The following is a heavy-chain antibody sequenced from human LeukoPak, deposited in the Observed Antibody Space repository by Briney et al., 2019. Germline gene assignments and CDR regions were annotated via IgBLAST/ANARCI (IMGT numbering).Heavy chain of an antibody. CDR3: ARHGGYHSPIDY. CDR1: AGSITNYY. CDR2: FYYSGST. Sequence: PSETLSLTCTVSAGSITNYYWSWIRQPPGKGLEWIGYFYYSGSTNYNPSLKSRVSISVDTSKNQFSLKLSSVTAADTAVYYCARHGGYHSPIDYWGQGTLVTVSS. J-gene: IGHJ4*02. V-gene: IGHV4-59*08. D-gene: IGHD3-22*01.